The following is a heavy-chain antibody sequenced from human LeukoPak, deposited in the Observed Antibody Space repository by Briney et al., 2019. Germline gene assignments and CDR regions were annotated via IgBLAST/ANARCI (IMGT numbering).Heavy chain of an antibody. J-gene: IGHJ4*02. CDR3: AHGAMYQLDY. D-gene: IGHD2-2*01. CDR1: GFTFSSYT. Sequence: GGSLRLSCAASGFTFSSYTMNWVRQAPGKGLEWVSSISSSSSYIYYADSVKGRFTISGDNSKNTLFLQMNSLRAEDTAVYYCAHGAMYQLDYWGQGTLVTVSS. V-gene: IGHV3-21*04. CDR2: ISSSSSYI.